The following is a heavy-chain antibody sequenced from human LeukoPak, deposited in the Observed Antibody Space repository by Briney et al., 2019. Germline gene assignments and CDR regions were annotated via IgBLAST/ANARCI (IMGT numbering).Heavy chain of an antibody. CDR1: GFTFSSYE. CDR3: ARDLGDTALIDY. J-gene: IGHJ4*02. D-gene: IGHD5-18*01. CDR2: ISSSGSTI. Sequence: GGSLRLSCAASGFTFSSYEMNWVRQAPGKGLEWVSYISSSGSTIYYADSVKGRFTISRDNAKNSLYLQMDSLRVEDTAVYYCARDLGDTALIDYWGQGTLVTVSS. V-gene: IGHV3-48*03.